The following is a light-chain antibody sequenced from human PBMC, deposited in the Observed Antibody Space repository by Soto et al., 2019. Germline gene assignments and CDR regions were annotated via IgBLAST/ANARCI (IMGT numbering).Light chain of an antibody. CDR1: QSVTTY. Sequence: DIVLTQSPAPLSLSPGERATLSCMASQSVTTYVAWYQQKPGQAPRLLLYDASNRATGIPARFSGSGSGTDFTRTVSSLEPEESAVYYCQQRSNWPPIITLGGGTKVDIK. CDR3: QQRSNWPPIIT. CDR2: DAS. J-gene: IGKJ4*01. V-gene: IGKV3-11*01.